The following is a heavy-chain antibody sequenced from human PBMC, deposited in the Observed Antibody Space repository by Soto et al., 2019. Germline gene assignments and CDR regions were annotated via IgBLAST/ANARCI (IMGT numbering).Heavy chain of an antibody. CDR1: GFTFSNYW. CDR3: ARATDYYYYYGMDV. CDR2: IKRDGSEI. J-gene: IGHJ6*02. V-gene: IGHV3-7*01. Sequence: PGGSLRLSCAASGFTFSNYWMSWVRQAPGRGLEWVANIKRDGSEIYYVDSVKGRFTISRDNAKNSLYLQMNRLRAEDTAVYYCARATDYYYYYGMDVWGQGTTVTVSS.